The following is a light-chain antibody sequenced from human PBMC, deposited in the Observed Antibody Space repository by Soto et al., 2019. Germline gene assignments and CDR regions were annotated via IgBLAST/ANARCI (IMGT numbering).Light chain of an antibody. CDR2: GAS. Sequence: EILLTQSPATLSASPVEIATLSCRASQSVSSNLAWYQQKPGQAPRLLIYGASTRATGIPARFSGSGSGTEFTLTISSLQSEDFAVYFCQQYNIWPQTFGQGTKVDI. CDR3: QQYNIWPQT. J-gene: IGKJ1*01. V-gene: IGKV3-15*01. CDR1: QSVSSN.